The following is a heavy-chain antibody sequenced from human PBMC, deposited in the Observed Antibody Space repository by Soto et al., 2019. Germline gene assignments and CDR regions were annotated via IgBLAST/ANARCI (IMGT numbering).Heavy chain of an antibody. J-gene: IGHJ5*02. CDR2: ISYTGST. V-gene: IGHV4-59*01. CDR3: ARALQAYPTYAGWLDP. D-gene: IGHD1-1*01. Sequence: SETLSLTCTVSGGSISSFYWSWIRQPPGKGLEWIGYISYTGSTSYNPSLKSRVTISVDTSKNQLSLKLTSVTAADAAVYYCARALQAYPTYAGWLDPWGQGTMVTVS. CDR1: GGSISSFY.